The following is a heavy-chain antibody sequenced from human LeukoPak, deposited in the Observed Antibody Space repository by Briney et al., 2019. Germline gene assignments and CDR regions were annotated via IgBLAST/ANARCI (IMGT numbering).Heavy chain of an antibody. J-gene: IGHJ4*02. Sequence: SETLSPTCTVSGGSISSYYWSWIRQPPGKGLEWIGYIYYSGSTNYNPSLKSRVTISVDTSKNQFSLKLSSVTAADTAVYYCARGGRYSSSWYSIKSFFPYYFDYWGQGTLVTVSS. V-gene: IGHV4-59*01. CDR2: IYYSGST. D-gene: IGHD6-13*01. CDR1: GGSISSYY. CDR3: ARGGRYSSSWYSIKSFFPYYFDY.